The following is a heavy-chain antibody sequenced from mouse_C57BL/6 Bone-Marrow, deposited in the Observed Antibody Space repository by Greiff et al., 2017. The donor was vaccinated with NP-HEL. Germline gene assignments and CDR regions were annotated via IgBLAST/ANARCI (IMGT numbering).Heavy chain of an antibody. CDR3: AREVITTAHYFDY. CDR1: GYTFTSYW. D-gene: IGHD1-2*01. Sequence: VQLQQSGAELVKPGASVKMSCKASGYTFTSYWITWVKQRPGQGLEWIGDIYPGSGSTNYNEKFKSKATLTVDTSSSTAYMQLSSLTSEDSAVYYCAREVITTAHYFDYWGQGTTLTVSS. J-gene: IGHJ2*01. V-gene: IGHV1-55*01. CDR2: IYPGSGST.